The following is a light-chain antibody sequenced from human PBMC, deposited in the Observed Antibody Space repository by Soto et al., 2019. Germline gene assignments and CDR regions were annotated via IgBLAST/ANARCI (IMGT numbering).Light chain of an antibody. CDR2: EVT. CDR3: SSYTHSSALV. CDR1: SSDFADSDY. V-gene: IGLV2-14*01. Sequence: QSALTQPASVSGSPGQSITISCTGTSSDFADSDYVSWYQQHPDKAPKLIIYEVTYRPSGVSNRFSGSKSGNTASLTISGLQAEDEADYYCSSYTHSSALVFGTGTKVTVL. J-gene: IGLJ1*01.